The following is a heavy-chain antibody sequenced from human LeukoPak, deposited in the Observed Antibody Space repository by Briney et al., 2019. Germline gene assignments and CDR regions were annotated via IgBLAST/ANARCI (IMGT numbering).Heavy chain of an antibody. CDR2: IYHSGST. CDR3: ARVEKYYDSSGYQWYYYGMDV. Sequence: SETLYLTCAVSGGYISSGGYSWSWIRQPPGKGLEWIGYIYHSGSTYYNPSLKSRVTISVDRSKNQFSLKLSSVTAADTAVYYCARVEKYYDSSGYQWYYYGMDVWGQGTTVTVSS. CDR1: GGYISSGGYS. V-gene: IGHV4-30-2*01. J-gene: IGHJ6*02. D-gene: IGHD3-22*01.